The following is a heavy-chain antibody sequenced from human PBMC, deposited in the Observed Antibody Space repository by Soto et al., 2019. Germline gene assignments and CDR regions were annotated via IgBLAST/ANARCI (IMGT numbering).Heavy chain of an antibody. V-gene: IGHV3-23*01. J-gene: IGHJ4*02. D-gene: IGHD6-13*01. CDR2: ISGAGATT. Sequence: EVQLLESGGGLVQPGGSLRLSCEASGFTIRPYGMSWVRQAPGKGLEGVSGISGAGATTYYTDSVKGRFTISRDISKNTLHVQMNSLRAEDTAVYYCAKVDRYSSSQPLIWCRGALVTGSS. CDR1: GFTIRPYG. CDR3: AKVDRYSSSQPLI.